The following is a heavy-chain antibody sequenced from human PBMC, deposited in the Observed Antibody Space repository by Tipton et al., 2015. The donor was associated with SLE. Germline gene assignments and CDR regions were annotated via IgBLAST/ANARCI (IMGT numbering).Heavy chain of an antibody. V-gene: IGHV3-7*01. D-gene: IGHD3-3*01. CDR3: ARDLGGFGYYDFWSGFWFYFDY. CDR1: GFTFSTYW. Sequence: AVSGFTFSTYWMSWVRQAPGKGLEWVANIKQDGSEKKYVDSVKGRFTISRDNAKNSLYLQMNSLRAEDTAVYYCARDLGGFGYYDFWSGFWFYFDYWGQGTLVTVSS. CDR2: IKQDGSEK. J-gene: IGHJ4*02.